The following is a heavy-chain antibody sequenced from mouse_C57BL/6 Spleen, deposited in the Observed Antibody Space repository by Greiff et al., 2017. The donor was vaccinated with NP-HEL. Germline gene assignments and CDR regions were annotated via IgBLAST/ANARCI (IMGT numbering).Heavy chain of an antibody. D-gene: IGHD2-1*01. CDR1: GYTFTDYY. V-gene: IGHV1-26*01. J-gene: IGHJ1*03. CDR3: AREDGNFNFDV. Sequence: EVQLQQSGPELVKPGASVKISCKASGYTFTDYYMNWVKQSHGKSLEWIGDINPNNGGTSYNQKFKGKATLTVDKSSSTAYMELRSLTSEDSAVYYCAREDGNFNFDVWGTGTTVTVSS. CDR2: INPNNGGT.